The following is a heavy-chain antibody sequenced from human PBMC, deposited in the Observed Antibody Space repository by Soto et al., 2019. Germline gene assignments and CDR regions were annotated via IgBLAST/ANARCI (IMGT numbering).Heavy chain of an antibody. CDR3: AKDRVVVITYFDY. CDR1: VFTFSSYA. V-gene: IGHV3-23*01. Sequence: PWWSLRLSCSASVFTFSSYAMSWVRQAPGEGLEWVSAISGSGGSTYYADSVKGRFTISRDNSKNTLYLQMNSLRAEDTAVYYCAKDRVVVITYFDYWGQGTLVTVSS. CDR2: ISGSGGST. D-gene: IGHD3-22*01. J-gene: IGHJ4*02.